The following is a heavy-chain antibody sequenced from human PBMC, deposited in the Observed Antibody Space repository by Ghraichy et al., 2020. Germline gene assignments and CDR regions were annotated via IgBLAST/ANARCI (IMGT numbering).Heavy chain of an antibody. D-gene: IGHD3-22*01. CDR3: VKDCDDSSGYLGIGFDY. CDR1: GFTFSSYA. J-gene: IGHJ4*02. Sequence: GGSLRLSCAASGFTFSSYAMSWVRQAPGKGLEWVSAISGSGGSTYYADSVKGRFTISRDNSKNTLYLQMNSLRAEDTAVYYCVKDCDDSSGYLGIGFDYWGQGTLVTVSS. V-gene: IGHV3-23*01. CDR2: ISGSGGST.